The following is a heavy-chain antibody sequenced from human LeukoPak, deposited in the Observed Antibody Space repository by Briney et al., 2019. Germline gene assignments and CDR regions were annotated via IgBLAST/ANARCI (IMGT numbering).Heavy chain of an antibody. Sequence: SETLSLTCTVSGGSISSYYWSWIRQPPGKGLEWIGYIYYSGSTNFNPSLKSRVTISVDTSKNQFSLKLSSVTAADTAVYYCARVLYYDCWSGPYYFDYWGQGTLVTVSS. CDR3: ARVLYYDCWSGPYYFDY. V-gene: IGHV4-59*01. J-gene: IGHJ4*02. CDR2: IYYSGST. D-gene: IGHD3-3*01. CDR1: GGSISSYY.